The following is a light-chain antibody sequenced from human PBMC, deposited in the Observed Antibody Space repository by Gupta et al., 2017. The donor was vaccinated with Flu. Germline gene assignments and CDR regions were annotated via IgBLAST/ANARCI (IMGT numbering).Light chain of an antibody. CDR2: DVT. CDR3: CSYAGGFTLV. CDR1: SSDVGYYNY. J-gene: IGLJ3*02. Sequence: QSALTQPRSVSGSPGQSVTISCTGTSSDVGYYNYVSWYQQHPGKAPKLVIYDVTERPSGVPDRFSGSKSGNTASLAISGLQAEDEADYYCCSYAGGFTLVFGGGTKLTVL. V-gene: IGLV2-11*01.